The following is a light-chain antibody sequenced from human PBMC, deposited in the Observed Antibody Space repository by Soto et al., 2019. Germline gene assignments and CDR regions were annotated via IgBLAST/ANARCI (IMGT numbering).Light chain of an antibody. CDR2: EAS. Sequence: QSVVTQPHSVSGSPRESVTISCTGTSTDFVSYNRVSWYQQPPGTAPKLIIYEASNLPSGVPDRFSGSKSLNTASLTISGLQAADEADYSCSLYTRENTYEFGTGTNVTVL. J-gene: IGLJ1*01. CDR1: STDFVSYNR. CDR3: SLYTRENTYE. V-gene: IGLV2-18*01.